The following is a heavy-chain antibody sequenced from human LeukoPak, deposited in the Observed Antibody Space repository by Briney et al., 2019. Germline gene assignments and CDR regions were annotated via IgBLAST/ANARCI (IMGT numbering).Heavy chain of an antibody. D-gene: IGHD3-9*01. CDR2: IIPIFGTA. J-gene: IGHJ3*02. CDR1: GYTFTGYY. Sequence: SVKVSCKASGYTFTGYYMHWVRQAPGQGLEWMGGIIPIFGTATYAQKFQGRVTITADESTSTAYMELSSLRSEDTAVYYCARGPVLRYFDWSRAFDIWGQGTMVTVSS. CDR3: ARGPVLRYFDWSRAFDI. V-gene: IGHV1-69*13.